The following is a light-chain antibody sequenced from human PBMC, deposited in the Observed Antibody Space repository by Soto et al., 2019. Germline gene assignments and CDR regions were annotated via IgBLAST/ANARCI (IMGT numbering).Light chain of an antibody. CDR1: NIGVKS. CDR2: DNN. Sequence: SYELTQPPSLSVAPGQTARVTCGGNNIGVKSVHWYQQRPGQAPVLVVYDNNDRPSGIPERFSGSNSGNTATLTISRVEAGDEADYYCQVWYGTTDNLYVFGTGTKVTVL. CDR3: QVWYGTTDNLYV. V-gene: IGLV3-21*02. J-gene: IGLJ1*01.